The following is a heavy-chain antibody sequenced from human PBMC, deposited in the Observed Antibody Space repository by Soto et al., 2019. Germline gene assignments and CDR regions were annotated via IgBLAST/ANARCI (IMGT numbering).Heavy chain of an antibody. Sequence: QLQLQESGPGLVKPSETLSLTCTVSGGSISSSSYYWGWIRQPPGKGLEWIGSIYYSGSTYYNPSLKSRVTISVDTSKNQFSLKLSSVTAADTAVYYCASKCSGGSCYPIYYYYYYMDVWGKGTTVTVSS. J-gene: IGHJ6*03. V-gene: IGHV4-39*01. D-gene: IGHD2-15*01. CDR2: IYYSGST. CDR1: GGSISSSSYY. CDR3: ASKCSGGSCYPIYYYYYYMDV.